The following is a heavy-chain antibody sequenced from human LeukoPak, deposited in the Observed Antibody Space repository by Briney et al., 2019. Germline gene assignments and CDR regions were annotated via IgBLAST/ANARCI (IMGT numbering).Heavy chain of an antibody. V-gene: IGHV4-39*07. CDR1: GSSISSSSYF. CDR3: ARGDFADNPFDY. D-gene: IGHD3-3*01. J-gene: IGHJ4*02. Sequence: SETLSLTCIVSGSSISSSSYFWGWIRQPPGKGLEWIGSIYYSGSTNYNPSLKSRVTISVDTSKNQFSLRLSSVTAADTAVYYCARGDFADNPFDYWGQGTLVTVSS. CDR2: IYYSGST.